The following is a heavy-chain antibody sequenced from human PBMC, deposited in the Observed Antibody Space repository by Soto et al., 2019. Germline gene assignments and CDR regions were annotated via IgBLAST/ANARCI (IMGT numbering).Heavy chain of an antibody. CDR2: IIPIFGTA. CDR1: GGTFSSYA. J-gene: IGHJ6*02. CDR3: ARARGRGVTHTAYYYGMDV. V-gene: IGHV1-69*01. Sequence: QVQLVQSGAEVKKPGSSVKVSCKASGGTFSSYAISWVRQAPGQGLEWMGGIIPIFGTANYAQKFQGRVTITADESTSTAYMELSSLRSEDTAVYYCARARGRGVTHTAYYYGMDVWGQGTTVTVSS. D-gene: IGHD3-10*01.